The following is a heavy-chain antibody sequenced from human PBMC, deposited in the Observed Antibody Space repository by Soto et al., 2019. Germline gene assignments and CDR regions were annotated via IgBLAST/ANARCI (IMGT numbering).Heavy chain of an antibody. J-gene: IGHJ4*02. D-gene: IGHD4-4*01. CDR1: GFTFSSYA. Sequence: HHGGSLRLSCAASGFTFSSYAMSWVRQAPGKGLEWVSAISGSGGSTYYADSVKGRFTISRDNSKNTLYLQMNSLRAEDTAVYYCAKVSLRGTVRNDCFDYWGQGTLVTVSS. V-gene: IGHV3-23*01. CDR3: AKVSLRGTVRNDCFDY. CDR2: ISGSGGST.